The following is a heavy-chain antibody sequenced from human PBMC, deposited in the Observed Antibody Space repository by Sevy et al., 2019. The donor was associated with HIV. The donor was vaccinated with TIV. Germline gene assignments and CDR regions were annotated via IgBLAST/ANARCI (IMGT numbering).Heavy chain of an antibody. V-gene: IGHV3-23*01. CDR2: FSFGCGKI. CDR1: GFTFSNYA. D-gene: IGHD3-3*01. J-gene: IGHJ4*02. CDR3: AREGWSKPHDY. Sequence: GGCLRLSCAASGFTFSNYAMSWVRQAPGKGLEWVSTFSFGCGKINYADSVKGRFTISRDNSKNTLYLQMNSLRAEDTALYYCAREGWSKPHDYWGQGTLVTVSS.